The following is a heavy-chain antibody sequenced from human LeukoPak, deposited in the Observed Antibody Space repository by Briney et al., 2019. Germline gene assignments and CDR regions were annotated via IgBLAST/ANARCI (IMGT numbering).Heavy chain of an antibody. V-gene: IGHV4-31*03. CDR3: AREMINQYIWFDP. J-gene: IGHJ5*02. D-gene: IGHD3-22*01. CDR1: GVSISSGGYY. CDR2: IYYSGST. Sequence: PSGTLSLPCTVSGVSISSGGYYWSWIRPHPGKGLEWVEYIYYSGSTYYNPSLKSRVTISVDTYKNQFSLKLRPVTTAERDVDYCAREMINQYIWFDPWGQGTLVTVSS.